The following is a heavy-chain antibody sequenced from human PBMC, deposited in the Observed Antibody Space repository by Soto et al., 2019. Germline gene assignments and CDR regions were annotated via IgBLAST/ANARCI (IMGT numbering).Heavy chain of an antibody. CDR2: TYHSGNP. CDR1: GDTISTGGYT. V-gene: IGHV4-30-2*01. J-gene: IGHJ4*02. D-gene: IGHD6-19*01. CDR3: VRGAGWYQY. Sequence: SETLSLTSDVSGDTISTGGYTWAWIRQPPGKALEWIGHTYHSGNPYYNPSLKSRVTISLDTSKNQLSLKLSSMTAADTAVYYCVRGAGWYQYWGQGILVTVSS.